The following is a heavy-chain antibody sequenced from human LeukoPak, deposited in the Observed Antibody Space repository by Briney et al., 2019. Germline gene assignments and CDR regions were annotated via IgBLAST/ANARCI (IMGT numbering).Heavy chain of an antibody. CDR2: IYYTGST. CDR1: GGSISTYY. CDR3: ARDPGYSYGYRSYHFDY. J-gene: IGHJ4*02. Sequence: PSETLSLTCTVSGGSISTYYWSWIRQPPGKGLDWIGYIYYTGSTNYNPSLKSRVTISVDTSKNQFSLKLSSVTAADTAVYYCARDPGYSYGYRSYHFDYWGQGTLVTVSS. D-gene: IGHD5-18*01. V-gene: IGHV4-59*01.